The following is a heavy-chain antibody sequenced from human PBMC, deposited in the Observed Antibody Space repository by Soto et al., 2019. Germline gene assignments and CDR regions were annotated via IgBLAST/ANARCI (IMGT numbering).Heavy chain of an antibody. CDR1: GFSVSSNY. CDR3: ASRKVADGLWWDGSFDI. J-gene: IGHJ3*02. D-gene: IGHD1-26*01. Sequence: GGSLRLSCAASGFSVSSNYMTWVRQAPGKGLEWVSFIYSGGSKYYADSVKGRFTISRDSSKNTLYLQMNSLRAEDTAVYFCASRKVADGLWWDGSFDIWGQGTVVTV. V-gene: IGHV3-53*01. CDR2: IYSGGSK.